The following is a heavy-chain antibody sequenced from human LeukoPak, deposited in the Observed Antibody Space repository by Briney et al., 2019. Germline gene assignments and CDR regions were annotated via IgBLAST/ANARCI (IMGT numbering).Heavy chain of an antibody. D-gene: IGHD6-13*01. CDR3: ARCTSSSWYCHAFDI. CDR1: GGSVSSGSYY. CDR2: IYYSGST. J-gene: IGHJ3*02. Sequence: SETLSLTCTVSGGSVSSGSYYWSWIRQPPGKGLEWIGYIYYSGSTNYNPSLKSRVTISVDTSKNQFSLKLSSVTAADTAVYYCARCTSSSWYCHAFDIWGQGTMVAVSS. V-gene: IGHV4-61*01.